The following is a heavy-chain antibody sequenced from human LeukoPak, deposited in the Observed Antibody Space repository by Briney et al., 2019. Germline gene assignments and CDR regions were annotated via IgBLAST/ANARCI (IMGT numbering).Heavy chain of an antibody. CDR1: GGSISSYY. J-gene: IGHJ4*02. CDR3: ARHGGRLQRYFDY. CDR2: IYYSGST. D-gene: IGHD4-11*01. Sequence: SETLSLTCTVSGGSISSYYWSWIRQPPGKGLEWIGSIYYSGSTYYNPSLKSRVTISVDTSKNQFSLKLSSVTAADTAVYYCARHGGRLQRYFDYWGQGTLVTVSS. V-gene: IGHV4-39*01.